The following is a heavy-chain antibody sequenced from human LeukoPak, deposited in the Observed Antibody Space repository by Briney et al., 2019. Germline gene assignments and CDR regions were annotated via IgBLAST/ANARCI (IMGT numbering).Heavy chain of an antibody. Sequence: SETLSLTCTVSGYSISSGYYWGWIRQTPGKGLEWIGLIYHSGRTYYNPSLKSRVTISVDTSKNQFSLKLSSVTAADTAVYYCARCWGWHSYYFDYWGLGILVTVSS. CDR3: ARCWGWHSYYFDY. CDR2: IYHSGRT. D-gene: IGHD3-16*01. V-gene: IGHV4-38-2*02. CDR1: GYSISSGYY. J-gene: IGHJ4*02.